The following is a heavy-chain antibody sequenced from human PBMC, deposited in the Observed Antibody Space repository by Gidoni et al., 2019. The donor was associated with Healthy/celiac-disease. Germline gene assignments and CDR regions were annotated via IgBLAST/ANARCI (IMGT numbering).Heavy chain of an antibody. CDR1: GFSLSTSGMR. CDR3: AGIAAFFDY. V-gene: IGHV2-70*04. Sequence: QVTLKESGPALVKPTQTLTLTCPFSGFSLSTSGMRVSWIRQPPGKALEWLARIDWDDDKFYSTSLKTRLTISKDTSKNQVVLTMTNMDPVDTATYYCAGIAAFFDYWGQGTLVTVSS. J-gene: IGHJ4*02. D-gene: IGHD3-3*02. CDR2: IDWDDDK.